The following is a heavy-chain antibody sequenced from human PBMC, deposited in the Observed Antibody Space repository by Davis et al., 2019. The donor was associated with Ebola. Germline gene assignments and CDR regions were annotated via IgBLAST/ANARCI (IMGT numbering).Heavy chain of an antibody. Sequence: SETLSLTCAVYGGSFSGYYWSWIRQPPGKGLEWIGEITHSGSTNYNPSLKSRVTISVDTSKNQFSLRVRSVTAADTAVYYCVRGWPSSVTTDFYAMDAWGKGTTVIVSS. CDR2: ITHSGST. V-gene: IGHV4-34*01. J-gene: IGHJ6*04. D-gene: IGHD4-17*01. CDR1: GGSFSGYY. CDR3: VRGWPSSVTTDFYAMDA.